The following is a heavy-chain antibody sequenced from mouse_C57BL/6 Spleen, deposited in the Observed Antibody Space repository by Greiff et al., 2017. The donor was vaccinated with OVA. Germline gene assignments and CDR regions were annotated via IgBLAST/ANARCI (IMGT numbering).Heavy chain of an antibody. CDR1: GYTFTDYE. CDR2: IDPETGGT. D-gene: IGHD1-1*01. CDR3: TRDYYGSSYVYYAMDY. Sequence: QVQLKQSGAELVRPGASVTLSCKASGYTFTDYEMHWVKQTPVHGLEWIGAIDPETGGTAYNQKFKGKAILTADKSSSTAYMELRSLTSEDSAVYYCTRDYYGSSYVYYAMDYWGQGTSVTVSS. J-gene: IGHJ4*01. V-gene: IGHV1-15*01.